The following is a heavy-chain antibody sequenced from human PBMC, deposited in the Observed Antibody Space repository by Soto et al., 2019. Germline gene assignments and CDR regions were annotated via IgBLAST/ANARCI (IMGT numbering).Heavy chain of an antibody. CDR2: IYHGGST. CDR3: ARRRGFPYYYGMDV. CDR1: GGSISSGGYS. Sequence: QLQLQESGSGLVKPSQTLSLTCAVSGGSISSGGYSWSWIRQPPGKGLEWIGYIYHGGSTYYNPSLKSRVTISVDRSKNQFSLKMSSVTAADTAVYYCARRRGFPYYYGMDVWGQGTTVTVSS. D-gene: IGHD5-12*01. V-gene: IGHV4-30-2*01. J-gene: IGHJ6*02.